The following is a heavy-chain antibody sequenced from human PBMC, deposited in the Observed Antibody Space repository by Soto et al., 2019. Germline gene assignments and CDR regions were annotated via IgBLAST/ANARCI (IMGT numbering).Heavy chain of an antibody. D-gene: IGHD6-19*01. Sequence: PGGSLRLSCAASGFTFSSYAMSWVRQAPGKGLEWVSAISGSGGSTYYADSVKGRFTISRDNSKNTLYLQMNSLRAEDTAVYYCAKPTTGYSSGWYPFDYWGQGTLVTVSS. V-gene: IGHV3-23*01. CDR1: GFTFSSYA. CDR3: AKPTTGYSSGWYPFDY. CDR2: ISGSGGST. J-gene: IGHJ4*02.